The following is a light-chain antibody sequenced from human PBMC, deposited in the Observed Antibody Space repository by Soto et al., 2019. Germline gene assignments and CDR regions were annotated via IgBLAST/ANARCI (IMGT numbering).Light chain of an antibody. CDR1: QSVSSY. CDR2: DAS. J-gene: IGKJ5*01. V-gene: IGKV3-11*01. CDR3: QQRST. Sequence: EIVLPHFPATLSLSPGERAPLSCRASQSVSSYLAWYQQKPGQAPRLLIYDASNRATGIPARFSGSGSGTDFTLTISSLEPEDFAVYYCQQRSTFGPGTRLEIK.